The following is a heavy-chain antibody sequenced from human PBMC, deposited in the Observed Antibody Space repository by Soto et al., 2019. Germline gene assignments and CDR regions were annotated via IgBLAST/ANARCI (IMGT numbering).Heavy chain of an antibody. J-gene: IGHJ3*02. V-gene: IGHV3-30*03. CDR1: GVTFSSYG. CDR2: ISYDGSNK. CDR3: ADIPRMVRGGITRASDAFDI. Sequence: QVQLVESGGGVVQPGRSLRLSCAASGVTFSSYGMHWVRQAPGKGLEWVAGISYDGSNKYYADSVKGGFTISRDNSKNALYLQMKSLRAEDTAVSYCADIPRMVRGGITRASDAFDIWGQGTMVTVSS. D-gene: IGHD3-10*01.